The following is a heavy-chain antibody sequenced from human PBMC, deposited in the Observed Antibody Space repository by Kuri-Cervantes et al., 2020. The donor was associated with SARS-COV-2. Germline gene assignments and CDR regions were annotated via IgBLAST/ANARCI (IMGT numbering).Heavy chain of an antibody. CDR1: GFTFSSYA. CDR3: ARPLICGEGEYCSGGSWGWFDP. J-gene: IGHJ5*02. Sequence: GESLKISCAASGFTFSSYAMHWVRQAPGKGLEWVAVISYDGSNKYYADSVKGRFTISRDNSKNTLYLQMNSPRAEDTAVYYCARPLICGEGEYCSGGSWGWFDPWGQGTLVTVSS. V-gene: IGHV3-30-3*01. CDR2: ISYDGSNK. D-gene: IGHD2-15*01.